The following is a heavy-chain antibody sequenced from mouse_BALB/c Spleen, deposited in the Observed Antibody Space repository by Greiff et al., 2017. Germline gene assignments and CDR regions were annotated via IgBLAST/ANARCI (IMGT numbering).Heavy chain of an antibody. CDR3: ERRDRYEGGYYCFAY. Sequence: EVQLHQFGAELVKPGASVKISCKASGYTFTDYHMDWVKQSHGKSLEWIGDINPNYVSTSYNQKVKGKATSTLDKSSSTACMEHRSLTSEDTAVYYCERRDRYEGGYYCFAYWGQGTTLTVSS. CDR1: GYTFTDYH. J-gene: IGHJ2*01. V-gene: IGHV1-18*01. D-gene: IGHD2-14*01. CDR2: INPNYVST.